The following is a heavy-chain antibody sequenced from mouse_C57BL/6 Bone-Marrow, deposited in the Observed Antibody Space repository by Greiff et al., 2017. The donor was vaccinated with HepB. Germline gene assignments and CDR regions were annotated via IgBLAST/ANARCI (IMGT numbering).Heavy chain of an antibody. CDR2: INPNNGGT. D-gene: IGHD1-1*01. Sequence: VQLQQSGPELVKPGASVKISCKASGYTFTDYYMNWVKQSHGKSLEWIGDINPNNGGTSYNQKFKGKATLTVDKSSSTAYMELRSLTSEDSAVYYCARSPLYYYGSSYWYFDVWGTGTTVTVSS. CDR3: ARSPLYYYGSSYWYFDV. CDR1: GYTFTDYY. V-gene: IGHV1-26*01. J-gene: IGHJ1*03.